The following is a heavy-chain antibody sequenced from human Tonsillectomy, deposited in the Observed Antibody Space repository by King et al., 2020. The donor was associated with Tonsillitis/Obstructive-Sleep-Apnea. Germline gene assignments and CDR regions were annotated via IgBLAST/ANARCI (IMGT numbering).Heavy chain of an antibody. V-gene: IGHV1-46*01. CDR3: AGTWVGTVTTQGYAFDI. CDR1: GYTFTSYY. Sequence: VQLVESGAEVKKPGASVKVSCKASGYTFTSYYMHWVRQAPGQGLERMGIINPIVGSTSYAQEFQGRVTMTRDTSTSTVYMALSSLRSEDTAVYYCAGTWVGTVTTQGYAFDIWGQGTMVTVSS. J-gene: IGHJ3*02. CDR2: INPIVGST. D-gene: IGHD4-17*01.